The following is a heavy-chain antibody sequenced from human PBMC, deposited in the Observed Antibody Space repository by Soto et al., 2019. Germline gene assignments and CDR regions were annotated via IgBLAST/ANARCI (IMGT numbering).Heavy chain of an antibody. V-gene: IGHV4-59*08. Sequence: SETLSLTCTVSGGSISSYYWSWIRQPPGKGLEWIGYIYYSGSTNYNPSLKSRVTISVDTSKNQFSLKLSSVTAADTAVYYCARVMRPYSYYFDYWGQGTLVTVSS. D-gene: IGHD3-16*01. CDR3: ARVMRPYSYYFDY. CDR2: IYYSGST. CDR1: GGSISSYY. J-gene: IGHJ4*02.